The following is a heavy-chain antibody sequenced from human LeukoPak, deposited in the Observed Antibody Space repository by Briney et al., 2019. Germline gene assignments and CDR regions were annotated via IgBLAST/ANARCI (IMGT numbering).Heavy chain of an antibody. CDR1: GGSFSGYY. J-gene: IGHJ5*02. Sequence: SETLSLTCAVYGGSFSGYYWSWIRQPPGKGLEWIGEINHSGSTNYNPSLKSRVTISVDTSKNQFSLKLSSVTAADTAVYYCARDRHHNWFDPWGQGTLVTVSS. CDR2: INHSGST. V-gene: IGHV4-34*01. CDR3: ARDRHHNWFDP.